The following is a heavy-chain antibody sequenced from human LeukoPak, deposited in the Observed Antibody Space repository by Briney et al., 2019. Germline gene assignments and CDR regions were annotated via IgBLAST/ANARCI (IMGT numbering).Heavy chain of an antibody. V-gene: IGHV4-34*01. Sequence: SETLSLTCAVYGGSFSGYYWSWIRQPPGKGLEWIGEINHSGSTNYNPSLKSRVTISADTSKNQFSLKLSSVTAADTAVYYCARGPPVLGCSSTSCKTTEYFQHWGQGTLVTVSS. D-gene: IGHD2-2*01. CDR3: ARGPPVLGCSSTSCKTTEYFQH. CDR2: INHSGST. CDR1: GGSFSGYY. J-gene: IGHJ1*01.